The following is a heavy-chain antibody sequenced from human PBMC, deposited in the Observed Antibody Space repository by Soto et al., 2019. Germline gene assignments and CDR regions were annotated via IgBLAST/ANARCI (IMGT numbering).Heavy chain of an antibody. V-gene: IGHV3-11*03. Sequence: PGGSLRLSCAASGFTFSDYYMSWIRQAPGKGLEWISYISSNSNYKNHADSVRGRFTISRDNAKNSLYLQMNGLRSDDTAVYYCATTIMGIAAAQFDYWGQGTLVTVSS. CDR3: ATTIMGIAAAQFDY. CDR2: ISSNSNYK. CDR1: GFTFSDYY. D-gene: IGHD6-13*01. J-gene: IGHJ4*02.